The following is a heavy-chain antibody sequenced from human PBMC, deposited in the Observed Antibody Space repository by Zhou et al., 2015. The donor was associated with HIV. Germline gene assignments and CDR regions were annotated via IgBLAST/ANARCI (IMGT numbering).Heavy chain of an antibody. D-gene: IGHD1-26*01. Sequence: QVQLVQSGAEVKKPGSSVKVSCKASGGTFSSYAISWVRQAPGQGLEWMGGIIPIFGTANYAQKFQGRVTITADESTSTAYMELSSLRSEDTAVYYCARGATIRRRDDDAFDIWGQGDNGHRLF. V-gene: IGHV1-69*12. CDR3: ARGATIRRRDDDAFDI. J-gene: IGHJ3*02. CDR2: IIPIFGTA. CDR1: GGTFSSYA.